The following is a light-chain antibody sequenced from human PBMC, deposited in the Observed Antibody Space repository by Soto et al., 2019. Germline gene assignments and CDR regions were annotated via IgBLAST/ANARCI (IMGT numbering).Light chain of an antibody. V-gene: IGLV2-8*01. CDR3: TSYAGSNNLV. CDR1: SSDIGGYNY. Sequence: QSALTQPPSASGSPGQLVTISCTGTSSDIGGYNYVSWYQQHPGKAPKLIIYEVSKRPSGVPDRFSGSKSGNTASLTVSGLQAEDEADYYCTSYAGSNNLVFAGGTKLTVL. J-gene: IGLJ3*02. CDR2: EVS.